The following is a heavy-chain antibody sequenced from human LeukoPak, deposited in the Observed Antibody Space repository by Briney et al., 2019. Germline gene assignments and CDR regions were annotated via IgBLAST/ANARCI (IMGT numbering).Heavy chain of an antibody. CDR3: ARGGPPGIAVASAFDI. Sequence: SETLSLTCTVSGGSISSYYWSWIRQPPGKGREWIGYIYYSGSTNYNPSLKSRVTISVDTSKNQFSLKLSSVTAADTAVYYCARGGPPGIAVASAFDIWGQGTMVTVSS. V-gene: IGHV4-59*01. CDR2: IYYSGST. CDR1: GGSISSYY. J-gene: IGHJ3*02. D-gene: IGHD6-19*01.